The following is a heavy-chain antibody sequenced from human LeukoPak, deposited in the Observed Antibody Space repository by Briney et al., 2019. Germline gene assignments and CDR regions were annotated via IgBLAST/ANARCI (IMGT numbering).Heavy chain of an antibody. CDR1: GGSISSTSYY. CDR2: IYYSGST. V-gene: IGHV4-39*01. D-gene: IGHD6-19*01. Sequence: SETLSLTCTVSGGSISSTSYYWVLIRQPPGKGLEWIGSIYYSGSTYYNPSLKSRVTISVDTSKNQFSLKLSSVTAADTAVYYCASSTSSGWYKNWFDPWGQGTLVTVSS. J-gene: IGHJ5*02. CDR3: ASSTSSGWYKNWFDP.